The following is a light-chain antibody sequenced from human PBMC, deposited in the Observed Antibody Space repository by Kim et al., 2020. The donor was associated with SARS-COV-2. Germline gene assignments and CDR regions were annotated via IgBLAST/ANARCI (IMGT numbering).Light chain of an antibody. V-gene: IGKV1-39*01. J-gene: IGKJ3*01. CDR1: QSINGY. CDR2: GTS. CDR3: QQSYSTPRT. Sequence: ASVGDRVTITCRASQSINGYLNWYQQKPGKAPNLLIYGTSTLQSGVPSRFSGSGSGTDFTLTISSLQYEDFATYYCQQSYSTPRTFGPGTKVDIK.